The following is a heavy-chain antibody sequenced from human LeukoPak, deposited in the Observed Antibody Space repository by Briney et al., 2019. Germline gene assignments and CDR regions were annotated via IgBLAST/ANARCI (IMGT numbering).Heavy chain of an antibody. Sequence: SETLSLTCAVSGYSISSGYYWGWIRQPPGKGLEWIGSIYHSGSTYYNPSLKSRVTISVDTSKNQLSLKLSSVTAADTAVYYCARDMRFESGYFDYWGQGTLVTVSS. CDR1: GYSISSGYY. CDR3: ARDMRFESGYFDY. V-gene: IGHV4-38-2*02. CDR2: IYHSGST. D-gene: IGHD3-3*01. J-gene: IGHJ4*02.